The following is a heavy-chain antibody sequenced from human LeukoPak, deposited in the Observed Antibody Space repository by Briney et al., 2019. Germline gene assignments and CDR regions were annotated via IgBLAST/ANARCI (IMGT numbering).Heavy chain of an antibody. CDR2: LFYSGSN. D-gene: IGHD3-3*01. Sequence: PSESLSLTCSLSGGSVTSSNYFWAWIRQPPGKGLEWMGILFYSGSNYYNPSLTSRVTISADTTNNQLSLNLTSVTATDTAVDYCWRQRFWISYPFDYWGPGVLVAVSS. CDR3: WRQRFWISYPFDY. CDR1: GGSVTSSNYF. J-gene: IGHJ4*02. V-gene: IGHV4-39*01.